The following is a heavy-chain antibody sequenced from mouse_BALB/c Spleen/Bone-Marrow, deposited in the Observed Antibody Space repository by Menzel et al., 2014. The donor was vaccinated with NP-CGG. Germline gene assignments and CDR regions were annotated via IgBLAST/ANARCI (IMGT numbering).Heavy chain of an antibody. D-gene: IGHD2-1*01. Sequence: EVRVVESGGGLVQPGGSLKPSCAASGFTFSNYGMSWVRQTPDKRLELVATINSNGGSTYYPDSVKGRFTISRDTAKNTLYLQMSSLKSEETAMYYCVRGNYGNYVDYFDFWGQGTTLTVSS. CDR2: INSNGGST. CDR1: GFTFSNYG. CDR3: VRGNYGNYVDYFDF. V-gene: IGHV5-6-3*01. J-gene: IGHJ2*01.